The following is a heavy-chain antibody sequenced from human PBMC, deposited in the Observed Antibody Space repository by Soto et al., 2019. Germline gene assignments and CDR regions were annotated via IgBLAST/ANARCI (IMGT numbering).Heavy chain of an antibody. CDR3: ARPGTPSEYFQH. J-gene: IGHJ1*01. CDR1: GFTFSSYG. Sequence: PGGSLRLSCAASGFTFSSYGMHWVRQAPGKGLEWVAVISYDGSNKYYADSVKGRFTISRDNSKNTLYLQMNSLRAEDTAVYYCARPGTPSEYFQHWGQGTLVTVSS. V-gene: IGHV3-30*03. CDR2: ISYDGSNK. D-gene: IGHD6-13*01.